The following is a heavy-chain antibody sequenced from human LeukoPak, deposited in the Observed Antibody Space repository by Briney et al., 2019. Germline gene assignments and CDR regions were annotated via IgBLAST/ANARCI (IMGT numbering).Heavy chain of an antibody. CDR1: GYTFTSYD. D-gene: IGHD3-10*01. CDR3: ARGTVRSGYYGMDV. CDR2: MNPNSGNT. J-gene: IGHJ6*02. V-gene: IGHV1-8*02. Sequence: ASVTVSCTASGYTFTSYDINWVRQATGQGLEWMGWMNPNSGNTGYAQKFQGRVTMTRNTSISTAYMELSSLRSEDTAVYYCARGTVRSGYYGMDVWGQGTTVTVSS.